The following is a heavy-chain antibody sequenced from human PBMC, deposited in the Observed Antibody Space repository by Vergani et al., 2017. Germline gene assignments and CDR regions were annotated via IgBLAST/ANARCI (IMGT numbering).Heavy chain of an antibody. J-gene: IGHJ4*02. CDR3: ARDFAWLQLLGPFDY. V-gene: IGHV3-30-3*01. Sequence: VQLVESGGGLVKPGGSLRLSCAASGFTFSSYAMHWVRQAPGKGLEWVAVISYDGSNKYYADSVKGRFTISRDNSKNTLYLQMNSLRAEDTAVYYCARDFAWLQLLGPFDYWGQGTLVTVSS. CDR1: GFTFSSYA. CDR2: ISYDGSNK. D-gene: IGHD5-24*01.